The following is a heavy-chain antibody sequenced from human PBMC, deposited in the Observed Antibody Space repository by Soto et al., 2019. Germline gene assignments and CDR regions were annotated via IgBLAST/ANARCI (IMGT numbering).Heavy chain of an antibody. D-gene: IGHD3-3*01. Sequence: QERLVQSGAEVRKPGSSVKVSCKVTGGTSTRYAINWVRQAPGQGLEWMGGIVPMFGTSKYAQKFQGRVTITADTSTNIAYMELRSLRSEDTAVYFCNRGSEYDFWSGYLWGQGTLVSVSS. CDR2: IVPMFGTS. CDR3: NRGSEYDFWSGYL. V-gene: IGHV1-69*06. J-gene: IGHJ4*02. CDR1: GGTSTRYA.